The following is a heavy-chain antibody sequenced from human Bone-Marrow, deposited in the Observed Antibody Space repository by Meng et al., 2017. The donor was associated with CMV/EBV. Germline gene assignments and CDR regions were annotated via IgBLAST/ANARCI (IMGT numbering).Heavy chain of an antibody. CDR2: IIPILGIA. CDR3: ARWTLNGSSSPFDP. Sequence: SVKVSCKASGGTFSSYTISWVRQAPGQGLEWMGRIIPILGIANYAQKFQGRVTITADKSTSTAYIELSSLRSEDTAVYYCARWTLNGSSSPFDPWGQGTLVTVSS. D-gene: IGHD6-6*01. V-gene: IGHV1-69*02. CDR1: GGTFSSYT. J-gene: IGHJ5*02.